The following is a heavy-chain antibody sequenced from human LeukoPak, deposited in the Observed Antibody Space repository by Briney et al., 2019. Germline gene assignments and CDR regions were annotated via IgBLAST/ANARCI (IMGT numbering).Heavy chain of an antibody. J-gene: IGHJ4*02. CDR3: ARAHSSGRTFDY. V-gene: IGHV4-61*01. Sequence: SQTLSLTRTVSGGSVRSGSYYWSWIRQPPGKGLEWIGYIYYSGSTNYNPSRKSQVTISIETSKNQFSVKVSSVSAADTAVYYCARAHSSGRTFDYWGQGTLVTVSS. CDR2: IYYSGST. D-gene: IGHD6-19*01. CDR1: GGSVRSGSYY.